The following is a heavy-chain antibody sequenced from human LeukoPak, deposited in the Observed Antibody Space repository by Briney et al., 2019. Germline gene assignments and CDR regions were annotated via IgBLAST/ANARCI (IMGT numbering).Heavy chain of an antibody. CDR3: ARPYSGSYTTPDY. J-gene: IGHJ4*02. D-gene: IGHD1-26*01. CDR1: GYSISSGYY. Sequence: PSETLSLTCSVSGYSISSGYYWGWIRQPPGKGLEWIGSIYDSETTYYNPSLKSRVTISIDTSKNQFSLKLSSVTAADTAVYYCARPYSGSYTTPDYWGQGTLVTVSS. V-gene: IGHV4-38-2*02. CDR2: IYDSETT.